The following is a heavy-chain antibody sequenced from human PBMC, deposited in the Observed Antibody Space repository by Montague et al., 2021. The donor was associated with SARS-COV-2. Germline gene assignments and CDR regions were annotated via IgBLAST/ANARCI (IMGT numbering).Heavy chain of an antibody. CDR1: GYTFYSYA. Sequence: SLRLSCAGSGYTFYSYAMNWVRQAPGKGLEWVSIISGSGRDIYYPDSVKGRFTISRDNSKNTLFLQMNSLRAEDTAVYYCAKVAETSRTYYCNGLDVWGQGAIVIVSS. CDR2: ISGSGRDI. CDR3: AKVAETSRTYYCNGLDV. D-gene: IGHD2-2*01. V-gene: IGHV3-23*01. J-gene: IGHJ6*02.